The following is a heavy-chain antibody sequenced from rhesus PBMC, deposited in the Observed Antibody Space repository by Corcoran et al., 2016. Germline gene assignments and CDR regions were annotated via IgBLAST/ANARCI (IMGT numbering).Heavy chain of an antibody. CDR1: GFTFGDYA. D-gene: IGHD6-13*01. Sequence: EVQLVESGGGLAKPGGSLRLSCAASGFTFGDYAMHWVRQAPGKGLEWVSCNRSTGKTIYYAGSVKGRLTVARDNAKNSLSLLMSSLRAEDTAVYYCTRVMAAGFDYWGQGALATVSA. CDR3: TRVMAAGFDY. V-gene: IGHV3-7*01. CDR2: NRSTGKTI. J-gene: IGHJ4*01.